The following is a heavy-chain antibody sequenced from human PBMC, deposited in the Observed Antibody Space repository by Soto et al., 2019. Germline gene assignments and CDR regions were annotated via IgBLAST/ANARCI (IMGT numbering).Heavy chain of an antibody. CDR1: GGSVSSGSYY. CDR3: ARDPIVGATRFDY. Sequence: SETLSLTCTVSGGSVSSGSYYWSWIRQPPGKGLEWIGYIYYSGSTNYNPSLKSRVTISVDTSKNQFSLKLSSVTAADTAVYYCARDPIVGATRFDYWGQGTLVTVSS. CDR2: IYYSGST. D-gene: IGHD1-26*01. J-gene: IGHJ4*02. V-gene: IGHV4-61*01.